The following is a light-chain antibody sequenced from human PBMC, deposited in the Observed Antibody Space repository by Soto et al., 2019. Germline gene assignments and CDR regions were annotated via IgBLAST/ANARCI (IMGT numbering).Light chain of an antibody. Sequence: QSVLTQPASVSGSPGQSITISRTGTSSDVGSYNYVSWYQQHPGEAPKVMIYDVSSRPSGVSTRFSGSKSGNTASLTISGLQAEDEAQYYCSSRTSATTVVFGGGTKLTVL. CDR1: SSDVGSYNY. J-gene: IGLJ3*02. CDR3: SSRTSATTVV. CDR2: DVS. V-gene: IGLV2-14*03.